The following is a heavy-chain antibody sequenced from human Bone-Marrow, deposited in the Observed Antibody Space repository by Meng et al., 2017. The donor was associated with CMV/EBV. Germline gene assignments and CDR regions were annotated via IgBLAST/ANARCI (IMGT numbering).Heavy chain of an antibody. CDR2: IIPILGIT. J-gene: IGHJ4*02. V-gene: IGHV1-69*10. CDR3: ARDGIDGYNPDRLFYFDA. D-gene: IGHD5-24*01. Sequence: SVKVSCKASGYTFTSYAISWVRQAPGQGLEWLGGIIPILGITTYAQNFQGRVTITADRSTSTAYLELTGLRSEDTAVYYCARDGIDGYNPDRLFYFDAWGQGTRVTISS. CDR1: GYTFTSYA.